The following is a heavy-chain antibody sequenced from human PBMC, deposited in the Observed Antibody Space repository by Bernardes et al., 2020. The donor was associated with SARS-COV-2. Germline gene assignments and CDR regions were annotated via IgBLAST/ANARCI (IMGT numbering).Heavy chain of an antibody. CDR3: ARGSGGHMDV. Sequence: SLILSCAASGFTFSNNWMHWVRQAPGKGLVWVSRINTGGSITTYADSVRGRFTISRDNAKNTLYLQMNSLRAEDTAVYYCARGSGGHMDVWGQGTTVTVSS. CDR1: GFTFSNNW. J-gene: IGHJ6*02. D-gene: IGHD1-26*01. V-gene: IGHV3-74*01. CDR2: INTGGSIT.